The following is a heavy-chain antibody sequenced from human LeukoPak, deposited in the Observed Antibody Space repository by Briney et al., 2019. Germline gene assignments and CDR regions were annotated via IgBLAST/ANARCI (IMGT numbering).Heavy chain of an antibody. Sequence: PGGSLRLSCAASGFTFSSYGMHWVRQAPGKGLEWVAVISYDGSNKYYADSVKGRFTISRDNSKNSLYLQMNSLRAEDTAVYYCAKGGGGNAFDIWGQGTMVTVSS. D-gene: IGHD3-16*01. CDR2: ISYDGSNK. CDR3: AKGGGGNAFDI. CDR1: GFTFSSYG. J-gene: IGHJ3*02. V-gene: IGHV3-30*18.